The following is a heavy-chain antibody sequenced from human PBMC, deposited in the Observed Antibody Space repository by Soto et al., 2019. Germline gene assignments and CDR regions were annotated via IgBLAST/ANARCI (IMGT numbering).Heavy chain of an antibody. CDR3: ARSRYLEY. Sequence: GGSLRLSSAASGFTFSSYSMSWVRQAPGKGLEWVSAISGSGGSTYYADSVEGRFTISRDNAKNSLYLQMNSLRAEDTAVYYCARSRYLEYWGQGTLVTVSS. CDR1: GFTFSSYS. CDR2: ISGSGGST. V-gene: IGHV3-23*01. J-gene: IGHJ4*02. D-gene: IGHD1-20*01.